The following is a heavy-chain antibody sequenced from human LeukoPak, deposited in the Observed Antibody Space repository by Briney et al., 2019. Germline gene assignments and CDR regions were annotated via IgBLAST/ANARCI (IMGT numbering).Heavy chain of an antibody. CDR3: ARHGELGYYFDF. D-gene: IGHD3-10*01. CDR2: INPNSGGT. Sequence: GASVKVSCKASGYTFTGYYMHWVRQAPGQGLEWMGWINPNSGGTNYAQKFQGRVTMSADKSISTAYLQWSSLKASDTAMYYCARHGELGYYFDFWAQGTLVTVSS. V-gene: IGHV1-2*02. CDR1: GYTFTGYY. J-gene: IGHJ4*02.